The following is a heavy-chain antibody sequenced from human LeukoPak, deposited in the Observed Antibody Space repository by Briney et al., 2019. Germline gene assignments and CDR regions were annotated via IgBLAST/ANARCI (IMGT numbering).Heavy chain of an antibody. Sequence: RSSETLSLTCTVSGVSIGGYYWSWLRQPPGKGLEWLGYTHHSGTTNYNPSVGSRLTTSVDMSRKQVSLKLSSVTAADTAVYYCARHSADRAFDIWGQGTMVTVSS. CDR2: THHSGTT. CDR3: ARHSADRAFDI. D-gene: IGHD6-25*01. J-gene: IGHJ3*02. V-gene: IGHV4-59*08. CDR1: GVSIGGYY.